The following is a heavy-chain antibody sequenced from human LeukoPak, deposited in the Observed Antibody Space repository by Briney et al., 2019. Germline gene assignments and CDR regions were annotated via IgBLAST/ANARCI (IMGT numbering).Heavy chain of an antibody. D-gene: IGHD3-10*01. V-gene: IGHV3-48*03. CDR3: ARDHGSGLGDLDP. J-gene: IGHJ5*02. CDR1: GFTFSSYE. CDR2: ISSSGSTI. Sequence: GGSLRLSCAASGFTFSSYEMNWVRQAPGKGLEWVSYISSSGSTIYYADSVKGRFTISGDNAKNSLYLQMNSLRAEDTAVYYCARDHGSGLGDLDPWGQGTLVTVSS.